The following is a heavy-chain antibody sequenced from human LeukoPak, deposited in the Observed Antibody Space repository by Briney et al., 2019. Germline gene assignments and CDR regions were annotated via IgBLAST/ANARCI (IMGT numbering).Heavy chain of an antibody. CDR3: TRDQGGELYDSTGYYTLYAFDI. Sequence: PGGSLRLSCTASGFSFGDYAMSWFRQAPGKGLEWVGFIRSKAYGGTTEYAASVKGRFTISRDDSKSIAYLQMNSLKTEDTAVYYCTRDQGGELYDSTGYYTLYAFDIWGQGTMVTVSS. CDR1: GFSFGDYA. V-gene: IGHV3-49*03. CDR2: IRSKAYGGTT. J-gene: IGHJ3*02. D-gene: IGHD3-22*01.